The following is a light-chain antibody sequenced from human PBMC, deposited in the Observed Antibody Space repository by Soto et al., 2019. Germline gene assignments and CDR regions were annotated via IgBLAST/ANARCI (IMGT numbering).Light chain of an antibody. CDR1: KIGSKI. Sequence: SYELTDPHSVSVAPGQTAKITCGGDKIGSKIVHWYKQRPGQAPLAVVFDATDRPSGIPDRISASRSGDTATLTISRVDAGDEADYYCQVWASTAEFFVFGSGTKVTVL. CDR3: QVWASTAEFFV. CDR2: DAT. J-gene: IGLJ1*01. V-gene: IGLV3-21*02.